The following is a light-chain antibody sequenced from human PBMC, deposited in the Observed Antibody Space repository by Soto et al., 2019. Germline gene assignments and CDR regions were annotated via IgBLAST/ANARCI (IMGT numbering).Light chain of an antibody. CDR2: AAS. CDR3: QQFGTYPRT. CDR1: QGISSF. Sequence: DIQLTQSPSLLSASVGDRVTITCRASQGISSFLAWYQQRPGKDPNLLIYAASTLQSGVPSRFSGSGSGTEFTLTISSLQPEDFATYYCQQFGTYPRTFGQGTKVEIK. V-gene: IGKV1-9*01. J-gene: IGKJ1*01.